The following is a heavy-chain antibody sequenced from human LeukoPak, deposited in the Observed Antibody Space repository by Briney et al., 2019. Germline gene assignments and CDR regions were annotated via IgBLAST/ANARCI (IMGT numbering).Heavy chain of an antibody. Sequence: GESLKISCKGSGYSFTSYWIGWVRQMPGKGLEWMEIIYPGDSDTRYSPSFQGQVTISADKSISTAYLQWSSLKASDTAMYYCARQAAYYYDSSGYYYAGYWGQGTLVTVSS. CDR3: ARQAAYYYDSSGYYYAGY. J-gene: IGHJ4*02. CDR2: IYPGDSDT. CDR1: GYSFTSYW. V-gene: IGHV5-51*01. D-gene: IGHD3-22*01.